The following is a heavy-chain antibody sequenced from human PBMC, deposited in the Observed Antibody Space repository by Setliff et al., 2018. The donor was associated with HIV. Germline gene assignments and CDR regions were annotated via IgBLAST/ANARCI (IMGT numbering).Heavy chain of an antibody. CDR2: VYHSGKT. Sequence: SETLSLTCTVSGQFISDGYYWGWIRQPPGKGLEWIGSVYHSGKTYYNPSLKSRVTMSADTSKNQISLMLRSMTAADTAVYYCAKHDFGEGSCFDPWGQGSLGTVS. D-gene: IGHD3-16*01. CDR1: GQFISDGYY. CDR3: AKHDFGEGSCFDP. V-gene: IGHV4-38-2*02. J-gene: IGHJ5*02.